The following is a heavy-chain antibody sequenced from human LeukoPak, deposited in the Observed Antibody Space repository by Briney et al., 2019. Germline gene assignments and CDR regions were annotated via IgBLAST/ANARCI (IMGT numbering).Heavy chain of an antibody. CDR3: VKGYCSGIICLRNGFAL. CDR1: GFTFSSNW. V-gene: IGHV3-7*01. D-gene: IGHD2-15*01. CDR2: INQDESEK. Sequence: GGSLRLSCAASGFTFSSNWMSWVRQAPGQGLEWVANINQDESEKYYVDSVKGRFTISRDNAKNSLYLQMNSLRAEDTALYYCVKGYCSGIICLRNGFALGVQGTMLTVSS. J-gene: IGHJ3*01.